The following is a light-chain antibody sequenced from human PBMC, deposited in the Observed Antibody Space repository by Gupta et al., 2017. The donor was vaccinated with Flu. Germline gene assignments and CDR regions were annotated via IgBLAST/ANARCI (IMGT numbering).Light chain of an antibody. V-gene: IGLV5-45*03. CDR3: IIWHSSAWV. Sequence: QAVLTRPSSLSASPGASASRTCTLRSGINVGTYRIYWYQQKPGSPPQYLLRYKSDSDKQQGSGVPSRFSGSKDASANAGILLISGLQSEDEADYYCIIWHSSAWVFGGGTKLTVL. CDR2: YKSDSDK. J-gene: IGLJ3*02. CDR1: SGINVGTYR.